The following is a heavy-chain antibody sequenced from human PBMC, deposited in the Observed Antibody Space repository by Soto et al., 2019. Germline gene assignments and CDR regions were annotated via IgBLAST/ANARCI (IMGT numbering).Heavy chain of an antibody. CDR3: ARSSGSAYWFDP. Sequence: ASVKVSCKASGYTFTIYGMHWVRQAPGQRLEWMGWINAGNGNKKYSQKLQGRVTMTTDTSTSTAYMELRSLRSDDTAVYYCARSSGSAYWFDPWGQGTLVTVS. D-gene: IGHD6-6*01. V-gene: IGHV1-3*01. J-gene: IGHJ5*02. CDR1: GYTFTIYG. CDR2: INAGNGNK.